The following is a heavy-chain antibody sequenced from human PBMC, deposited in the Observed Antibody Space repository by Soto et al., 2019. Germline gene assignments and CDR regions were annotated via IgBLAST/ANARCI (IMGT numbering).Heavy chain of an antibody. J-gene: IGHJ4*02. D-gene: IGHD3-22*01. CDR2: IIPILGIA. CDR3: ARVVGDSSGDRVIDY. V-gene: IGHV1-69*02. CDR1: GGTFSSYT. Sequence: QVQLVQSGAEVKKPGSSVKVSCKASGGTFSSYTISWVRQAPGQGLEWMGRIIPILGIANYAQKFQGRVTITADKSPSRAYMELSSLRSENTAVYSCARVVGDSSGDRVIDYWGQGTLVAVSS.